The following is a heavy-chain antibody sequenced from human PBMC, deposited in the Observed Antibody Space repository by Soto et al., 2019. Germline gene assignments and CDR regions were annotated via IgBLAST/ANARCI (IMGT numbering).Heavy chain of an antibody. CDR2: ISAYNGNT. CDR3: ARVGDLDYVWGSYRYPLDY. CDR1: VYTFPRSA. V-gene: IGHV1-18*04. Sequence: ASVKVSRKASVYTFPRSAISWVRQAPAHGXEWMGWISAYNGNTNYAQKLQGRXTMTTDTSTSTAYMELRSLRADDTAVYYCARVGDLDYVWGSYRYPLDYWGQGTLVTVSS. D-gene: IGHD3-16*02. J-gene: IGHJ4*02.